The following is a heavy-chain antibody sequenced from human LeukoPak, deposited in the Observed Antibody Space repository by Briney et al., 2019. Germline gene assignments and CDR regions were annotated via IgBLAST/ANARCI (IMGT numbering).Heavy chain of an antibody. CDR3: ARDSSDYGDYGYYFDY. V-gene: IGHV3-33*01. D-gene: IGHD4-17*01. Sequence: GRSLRLSCVASGFTFSSYGMHWVRQAPGKGLEWVAVIWYDGSNKYYADSVKGRFTISRDNSKNTLYPQMNSLRAEDTAVYYCARDSSDYGDYGYYFDYWGQGTLVTVSS. CDR2: IWYDGSNK. CDR1: GFTFSSYG. J-gene: IGHJ4*02.